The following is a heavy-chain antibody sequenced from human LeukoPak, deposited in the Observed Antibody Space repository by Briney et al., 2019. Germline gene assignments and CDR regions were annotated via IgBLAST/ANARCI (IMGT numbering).Heavy chain of an antibody. CDR2: IYYSGSP. Sequence: SETGSLTCTVSGGSISSYYWSWIRKPPGKGLECIGYIYYSGSPNYNPSLKSRVTISVDTSKNQFSLNLSSVTAADTAVYYCARHEGSSCPDYWGQGTLVTVSS. V-gene: IGHV4-59*01. CDR3: ARHEGSSCPDY. D-gene: IGHD6-13*01. J-gene: IGHJ4*02. CDR1: GGSISSYY.